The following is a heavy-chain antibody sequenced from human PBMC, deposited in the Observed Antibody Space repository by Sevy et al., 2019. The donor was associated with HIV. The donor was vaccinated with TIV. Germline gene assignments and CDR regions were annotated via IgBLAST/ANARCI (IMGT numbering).Heavy chain of an antibody. CDR3: AGENAWGRGYS. J-gene: IGHJ4*02. CDR1: GGSITSLY. CDR2: IYYNGHI. D-gene: IGHD1-26*01. V-gene: IGHV4-59*08. Sequence: SETLSLICTVSGGSITSLYWNWIRQPPGKGLEWIANIYYNGHINYNPSLKSRVTLSLDTSKNQFSLRRSSVTAADTAMYYCAGENAWGRGYSWGQGTLVTVSS.